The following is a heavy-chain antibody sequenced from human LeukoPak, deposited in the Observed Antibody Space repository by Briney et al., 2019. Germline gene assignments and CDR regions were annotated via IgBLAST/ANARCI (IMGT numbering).Heavy chain of an antibody. CDR2: ISSSSSYI. Sequence: GGSLRLSCAASGFTFSSYSMNWVRQAPGKGLEWVSSISSSSSYIYYADSVKGRFTISRDNAKNSLYLQMNSLRAEDTAVYYCAREGYYYDSSGDRGLYYYYMDVWGKGTTVTVSS. V-gene: IGHV3-21*01. J-gene: IGHJ6*03. D-gene: IGHD3-22*01. CDR1: GFTFSSYS. CDR3: AREGYYYDSSGDRGLYYYYMDV.